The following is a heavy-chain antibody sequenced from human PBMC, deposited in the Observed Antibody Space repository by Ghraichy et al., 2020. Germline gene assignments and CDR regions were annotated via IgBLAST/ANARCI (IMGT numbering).Heavy chain of an antibody. D-gene: IGHD1-26*01. CDR1: GGSISSSSYY. Sequence: SETLSLTCTVSGGSISSSSYYWGWIRQPPGKGLEWIGSIYYSGSTYYNPSLKSRVTISVDTSKNQFSLTLSSVPAADTAVYYCARTLSGSSPYYFDYWCQGTLVTVSS. V-gene: IGHV4-39*01. CDR2: IYYSGST. CDR3: ARTLSGSSPYYFDY. J-gene: IGHJ4*02.